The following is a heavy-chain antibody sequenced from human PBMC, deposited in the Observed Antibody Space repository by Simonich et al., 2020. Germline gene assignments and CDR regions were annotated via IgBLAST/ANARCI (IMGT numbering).Heavy chain of an antibody. CDR2: IIPIIGIA. D-gene: IGHD3-10*01. J-gene: IGHJ4*02. CDR3: ARTNTMRELDTMVRGVDYFDY. CDR1: GGTFSSYA. Sequence: QVQLVQSGAEVKKPGSSVKVSCKASGGTFSSYAISWVRQAPGQGLEWIGGIIPIIGIANYAQKVQGRVTITADKSTSTAYMELSSLRSEDTAVYYCARTNTMRELDTMVRGVDYFDYWGQGTLVTVSS. V-gene: IGHV1-69*17.